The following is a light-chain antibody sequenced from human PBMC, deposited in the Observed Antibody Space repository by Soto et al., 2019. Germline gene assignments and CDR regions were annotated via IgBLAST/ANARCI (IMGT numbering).Light chain of an antibody. CDR3: SSFAGSYTHV. Sequence: QSALTQPRSVSGSPGQAVTFSCTGTISDVGGYNYVSWYQQHPDKAPKLIIYDVSKRPSGVPDRFSGSKSGNTASLTISGLQAEDEADYFCSSFAGSYTHVFGTGTKLTVL. J-gene: IGLJ1*01. CDR1: ISDVGGYNY. V-gene: IGLV2-11*01. CDR2: DVS.